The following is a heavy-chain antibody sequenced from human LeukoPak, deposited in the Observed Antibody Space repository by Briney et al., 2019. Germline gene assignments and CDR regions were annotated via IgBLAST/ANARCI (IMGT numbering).Heavy chain of an antibody. CDR2: ISFDGSSK. D-gene: IGHD2-2*01. V-gene: IGHV3-30*18. CDR3: AKAADQYYYYYFYYMDV. J-gene: IGHJ6*03. CDR1: GSTFSSYG. Sequence: GGSLRLSCAASGSTFSSYGMHWVRQAPGKGLEWVAVISFDGSSKDYAQSVKGRFTISRDNSKNTLYLQMNSLRVEDTAVYYCAKAADQYYYYYFYYMDVWGKGTTVTVSS.